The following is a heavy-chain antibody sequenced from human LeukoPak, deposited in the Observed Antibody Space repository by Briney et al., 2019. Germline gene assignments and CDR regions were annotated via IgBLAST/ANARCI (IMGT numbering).Heavy chain of an antibody. V-gene: IGHV1-69*05. D-gene: IGHD3-22*01. CDR3: ARSQYYYDSSGYYYYYYGMDV. Sequence: ASVKVSCKASGGTFSSYAISWVRQAPGQGLEWMGGIIPIFGTANYAQKLQGRVTMTTDTSTSTAYMELRSLRSDDTAVYYCARSQYYYDSSGYYYYYYGMDVWGQGTTVTVSS. J-gene: IGHJ6*02. CDR1: GGTFSSYA. CDR2: IIPIFGTA.